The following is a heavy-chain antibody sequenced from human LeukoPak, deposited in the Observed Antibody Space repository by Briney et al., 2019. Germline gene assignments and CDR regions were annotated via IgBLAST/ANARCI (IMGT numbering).Heavy chain of an antibody. CDR2: IDPSGGST. J-gene: IGHJ4*02. Sequence: ASVKVSCKASGYTFTSCYIVWVRQAPGQGLEWMGRIDPSGGSTSYAQKFQGRVTMTRGTSTSTVYMELSSLISEDTAVYYCARNSGSGFDYWGQGTLVAVSS. V-gene: IGHV1-46*01. D-gene: IGHD2-15*01. CDR3: ARNSGSGFDY. CDR1: GYTFTSCY.